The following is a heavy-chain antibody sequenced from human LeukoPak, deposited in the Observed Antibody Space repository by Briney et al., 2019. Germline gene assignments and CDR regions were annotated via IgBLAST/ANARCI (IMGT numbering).Heavy chain of an antibody. CDR3: AFEIGRSQGAFDI. D-gene: IGHD1-26*01. V-gene: IGHV3-33*01. J-gene: IGHJ3*02. CDR2: IWNDGSDE. CDR1: GFTFSKYP. Sequence: GGSLRLSCAASGFTFSKYPMPWVRQTPGKGLEGVAAIWNDGSDENYADSVKGRFTISSDNSKNTLYLQMNSLRAEDTAVYYCAFEIGRSQGAFDIWGQGTMIAVSS.